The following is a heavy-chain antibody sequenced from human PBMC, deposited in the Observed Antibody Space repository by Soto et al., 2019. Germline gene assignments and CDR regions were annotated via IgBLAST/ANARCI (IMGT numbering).Heavy chain of an antibody. Sequence: ASVKVSCKASGYTFTSYDINWVRQATGQGLEWMGWMNPNSGNTGYAQKFQGRVTMTRNTSISTAYMELSSLRSEDTAVYYCARGLRRQVVAATPGGYYYYMDFSGKGTTVTVSS. V-gene: IGHV1-8*01. J-gene: IGHJ6*03. CDR1: GYTFTSYD. CDR3: ARGLRRQVVAATPGGYYYYMDF. D-gene: IGHD2-15*01. CDR2: MNPNSGNT.